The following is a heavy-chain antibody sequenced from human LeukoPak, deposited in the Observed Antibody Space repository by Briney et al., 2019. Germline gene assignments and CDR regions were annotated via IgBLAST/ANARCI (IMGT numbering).Heavy chain of an antibody. J-gene: IGHJ3*02. CDR3: ARDGGTGAFDI. CDR1: GFTFSSYG. D-gene: IGHD1-1*01. V-gene: IGHV3-33*01. Sequence: PGGSLRLSCAASGFTFSSYGMHWVRQAPGKGLEWVAVIWYDGSNKYYADSVKGRFTISRDSSKNTLYLQMNSLRAEDTAVYYCARDGGTGAFDIRGQGTMVTVSS. CDR2: IWYDGSNK.